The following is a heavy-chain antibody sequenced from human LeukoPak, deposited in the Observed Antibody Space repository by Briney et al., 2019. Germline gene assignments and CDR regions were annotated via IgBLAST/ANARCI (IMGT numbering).Heavy chain of an antibody. V-gene: IGHV4-4*02. CDR2: IYHSGST. CDR3: ASPPGRTFPSVGYYFDY. J-gene: IGHJ4*02. CDR1: GGSISSSNW. D-gene: IGHD2-15*01. Sequence: SETLSLTCAVSGGSISSSNWWSWVRQPPGKGLEWIGEIYHSGSTYYNPSLKSRVTISVDTSKNQFSLKLSSVAAADTAVYYCASPPGRTFPSVGYYFDYWGQGTLVTVSS.